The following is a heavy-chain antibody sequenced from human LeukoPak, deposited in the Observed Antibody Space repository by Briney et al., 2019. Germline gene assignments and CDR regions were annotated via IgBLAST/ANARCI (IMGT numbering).Heavy chain of an antibody. Sequence: GGSLRLSCAASGFTFSTYTMNWVRQAPGKGLEWVSSISGSSSYIYYADSVKGRFTISRDNAMNSLYLQMNSLRAEDRAVYYCTRDCGQGGYDESGYWGQGALVTVSS. D-gene: IGHD5-12*01. CDR1: GFTFSTYT. J-gene: IGHJ4*02. CDR3: TRDCGQGGYDESGY. V-gene: IGHV3-21*01. CDR2: ISGSSSYI.